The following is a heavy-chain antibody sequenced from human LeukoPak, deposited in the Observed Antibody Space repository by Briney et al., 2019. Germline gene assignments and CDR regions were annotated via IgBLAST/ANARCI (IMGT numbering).Heavy chain of an antibody. CDR3: ATSDTVSTYNWFDP. V-gene: IGHV4-39*01. CDR2: IHYSGST. CDR1: GGSISRNTYY. J-gene: IGHJ5*02. Sequence: PSETLSLTCTVSGGSISRNTYYWGWIRRPPGKGLEWIGNIHYSGSTYYNPSLKSRVTISVDTSKNQFSLNLSSLTAADTAVYYCATSDTVSTYNWFDPWGQGTLVTVSS. D-gene: IGHD5/OR15-5a*01.